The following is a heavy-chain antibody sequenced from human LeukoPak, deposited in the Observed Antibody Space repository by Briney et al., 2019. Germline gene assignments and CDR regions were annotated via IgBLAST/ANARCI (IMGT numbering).Heavy chain of an antibody. J-gene: IGHJ4*02. CDR3: ARAPPPRYSYGFYFDY. Sequence: SETLSLTCTVSGGSIGGYYWSWIRQPPGKGLEWIGYIYYSGSTNYNPSLKSRVTISVDTSKNQFSLKLSSVTAADTAVYYCARAPPPRYSYGFYFDYWGQGTLVTVSS. V-gene: IGHV4-59*01. CDR1: GGSIGGYY. D-gene: IGHD5-18*01. CDR2: IYYSGST.